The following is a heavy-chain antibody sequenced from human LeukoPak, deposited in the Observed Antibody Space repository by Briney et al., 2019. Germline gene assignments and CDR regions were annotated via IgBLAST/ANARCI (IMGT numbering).Heavy chain of an antibody. CDR1: GGSFSGYY. V-gene: IGHV4-34*01. J-gene: IGHJ4*02. Sequence: PSETLSLTCAVYGGSFSGYYWSWIRQPPGKGLEWIGEINHSESTNYNPSLKSRVTISADTSKNQFPLKLSSVTAADTAVYYCASTAAAGTRLGYWGQGTLVTVSS. CDR2: INHSEST. D-gene: IGHD6-13*01. CDR3: ASTAAAGTRLGY.